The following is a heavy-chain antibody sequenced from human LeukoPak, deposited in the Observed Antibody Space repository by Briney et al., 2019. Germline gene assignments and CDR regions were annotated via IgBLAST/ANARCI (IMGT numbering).Heavy chain of an antibody. CDR1: GLSFSTYW. D-gene: IGHD3-22*01. CDR2: IKQDGSET. J-gene: IGHJ4*02. Sequence: GGSLRLSCVASGLSFSTYWMSWVRQAPGKGLEWVANIKQDGSETYYVDSVKGRFTISRDNAKNSLYLQMNSLRAEDTAVYYCARVLYDSGGYLDYWGQGTLVTVSS. CDR3: ARVLYDSGGYLDY. V-gene: IGHV3-7*04.